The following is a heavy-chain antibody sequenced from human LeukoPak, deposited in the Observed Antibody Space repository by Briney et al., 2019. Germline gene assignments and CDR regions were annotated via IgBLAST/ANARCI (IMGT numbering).Heavy chain of an antibody. D-gene: IGHD2-8*01. V-gene: IGHV3-48*03. CDR1: GFTFSSYE. Sequence: GGSLRLSCAASGFTFSSYEMNWVRQAPGKGLEWVSYISSSGSTIYYADSVKGRFTISRDNAKNSLDLQISSLRAEDTAVYYCARGRMEYMDVWGKGSTVTVSS. CDR2: ISSSGSTI. CDR3: ARGRMEYMDV. J-gene: IGHJ6*03.